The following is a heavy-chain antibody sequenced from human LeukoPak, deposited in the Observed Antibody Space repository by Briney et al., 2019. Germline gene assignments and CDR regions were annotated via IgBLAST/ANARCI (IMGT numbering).Heavy chain of an antibody. CDR2: ISWNSGSI. CDR3: AKGYSSSWYSYDY. D-gene: IGHD6-13*01. Sequence: GGSLRLSCAASGFTFDDYAMHWDRQAPGKGLEWVSGISWNSGSIGYADSVKGRFTISRDNAKNSLYLQMNSLRAEDTALYYCAKGYSSSWYSYDYWGQGTLVTVSS. V-gene: IGHV3-9*01. CDR1: GFTFDDYA. J-gene: IGHJ4*02.